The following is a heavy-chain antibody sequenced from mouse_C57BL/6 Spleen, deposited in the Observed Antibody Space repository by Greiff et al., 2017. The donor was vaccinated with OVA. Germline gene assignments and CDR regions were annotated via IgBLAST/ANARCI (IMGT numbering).Heavy chain of an antibody. V-gene: IGHV1-69*01. CDR1: GYTFTSYW. J-gene: IGHJ1*03. D-gene: IGHD1-1*01. CDR3: ARHYGSHWYFDV. CDR2: IDPSDCYT. Sequence: QVQLQQPGAELVLPGASVKLSCKASGYTFTSYWMHWVKQRPGQGLEWIGEIDPSDCYTNYNQKFKGKSTLTVDKSSSTAYMQLSSLTSEDSAVYYCARHYGSHWYFDVWGTGTTVTVSS.